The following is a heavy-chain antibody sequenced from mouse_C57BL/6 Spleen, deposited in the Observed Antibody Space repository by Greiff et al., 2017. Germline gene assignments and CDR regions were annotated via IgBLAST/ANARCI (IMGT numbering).Heavy chain of an antibody. CDR1: GFTFTDYY. J-gene: IGHJ4*01. Sequence: EVQRVESGGGLVQPGGSLSLSCAASGFTFTDYYMSWVRQPPGKALEWLGFIRNKANGYTTEYSASVKGRFTISRDNSQSILYLQMNALRAEVSATYYCARSLYAMDDWGQGTSVTVSS. CDR2: IRNKANGYTT. V-gene: IGHV7-3*01. CDR3: ARSLYAMDD.